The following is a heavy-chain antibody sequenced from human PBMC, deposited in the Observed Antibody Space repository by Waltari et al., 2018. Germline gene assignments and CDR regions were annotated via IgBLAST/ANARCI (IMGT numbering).Heavy chain of an antibody. V-gene: IGHV3-30*04. J-gene: IGHJ6*02. CDR2: ISYNERNI. CDR3: ARDYCDRTNCHGMDV. CDR1: GFSFRSLS. Sequence: QVQLVESGGGVVQPGRYLRLSWVASGFSFRSLSSLWVRQAPGKGLEWVAVISYNERNIYYVDSVKGRFIISRDNSRKMLYLQMNSLRTEDTAVYYCARDYCDRTNCHGMDVWGQGTTVTVSS. D-gene: IGHD3-22*01.